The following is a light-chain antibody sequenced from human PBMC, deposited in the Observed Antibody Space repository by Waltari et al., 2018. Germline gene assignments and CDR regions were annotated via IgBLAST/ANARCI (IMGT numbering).Light chain of an antibody. Sequence: EIVLTQSPGTLSLSLGERATVSCRASQSVSRALAWYQQKPGQAPRLLIDGASTRATGIPDRFSGSGSGTDFSLTISRLEPDDFAIYYCQHYLRSPVTFGQGTTVEI. CDR3: QHYLRSPVT. V-gene: IGKV3-20*01. J-gene: IGKJ1*01. CDR2: GAS. CDR1: QSVSRA.